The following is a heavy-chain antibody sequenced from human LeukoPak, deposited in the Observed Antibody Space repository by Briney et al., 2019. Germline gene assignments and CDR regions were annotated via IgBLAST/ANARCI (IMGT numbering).Heavy chain of an antibody. V-gene: IGHV3-30*18. J-gene: IGHJ4*02. CDR1: GFTFSSYG. CDR3: AKYYDSSGSFFDY. D-gene: IGHD3-22*01. Sequence: GGSLRLSCAASGFTFSSYGMHWVRQAPGKGLEWVAVISYDGSNKYYADSVKGRFTISRDNSKNTLYLQMNSLRAEDTAVYYCAKYYDSSGSFFDYWGQGTLVTVSS. CDR2: ISYDGSNK.